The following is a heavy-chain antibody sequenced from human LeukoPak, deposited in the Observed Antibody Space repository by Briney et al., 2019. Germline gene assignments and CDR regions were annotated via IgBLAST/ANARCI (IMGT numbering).Heavy chain of an antibody. V-gene: IGHV3-74*01. CDR3: ARGQYYDILTGPYYFDY. CDR1: GFTFSSYW. J-gene: IGHJ4*02. CDR2: INTDGSKT. D-gene: IGHD3-9*01. Sequence: GGSLRLSCAASGFTFSSYWMHWVRQAPGKGLVWVSRINTDGSKTTYADSVKGRFTMSRDSAKNTLYLQMNSLRAEDTAVYYCARGQYYDILTGPYYFDYWGQGTLVTVSS.